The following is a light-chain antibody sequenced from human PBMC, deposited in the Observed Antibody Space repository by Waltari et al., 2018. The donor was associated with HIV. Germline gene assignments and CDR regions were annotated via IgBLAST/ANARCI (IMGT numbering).Light chain of an antibody. V-gene: IGLV2-14*03. CDR3: SSYTSSSTLVV. Sequence: QSALTQPAPVPGSPGQSITISCTGTSSDVGGYNFVTLYQQHPGQAPKPMIYDVSTRPAGVSNRFSGSKSGNTASRTISGLQAEDEADYYCSSYTSSSTLVVFGTGTKVTVL. CDR2: DVS. CDR1: SSDVGGYNF. J-gene: IGLJ1*01.